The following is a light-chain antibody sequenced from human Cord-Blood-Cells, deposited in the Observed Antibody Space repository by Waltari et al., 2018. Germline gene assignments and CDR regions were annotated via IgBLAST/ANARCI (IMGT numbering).Light chain of an antibody. CDR2: DVS. CDR3: CSYAGSYTFV. J-gene: IGLJ2*01. Sequence: QSALTQPRSVSGSPGQSVTISCTGTSSDVGGYNYVSWYQQHPGKAPKLMIYDVSKRPSRVPGRFSGSKSGNTASLTISGLQAEDEADYYCCSYAGSYTFVFGGGTKLTVL. V-gene: IGLV2-11*01. CDR1: SSDVGGYNY.